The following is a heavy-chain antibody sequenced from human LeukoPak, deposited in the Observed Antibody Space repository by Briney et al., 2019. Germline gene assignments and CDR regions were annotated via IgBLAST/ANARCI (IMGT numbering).Heavy chain of an antibody. D-gene: IGHD3-3*01. V-gene: IGHV3-23*01. J-gene: IGHJ4*02. CDR1: GFTFNIYS. Sequence: GGSLRLSCAASGFTFNIYSMHWVRQAPGKGLEWVSAISGSGGSTYYADSVKGRFTISRDNSKNTLYLQMNSLRAEDTAVYYCASALEGITIFGVPFDYWGQGTLVTVSS. CDR3: ASALEGITIFGVPFDY. CDR2: ISGSGGST.